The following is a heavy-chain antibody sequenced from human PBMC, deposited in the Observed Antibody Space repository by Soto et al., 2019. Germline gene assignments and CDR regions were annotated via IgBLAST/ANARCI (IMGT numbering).Heavy chain of an antibody. CDR1: GGSISSSDYY. CDR3: ATSSVSRLLNHWYFDL. Sequence: SETLSLTCSVSGGSISSSDYYWGWVRQPPGKGLEWIGSISFGVTTYYSPSLRSRLTISIDTSNNQFSLKLSSVAAADTAVYYCATSSVSRLLNHWYFDLWGRGTLVTVSS. J-gene: IGHJ2*01. CDR2: ISFGVTT. V-gene: IGHV4-39*01.